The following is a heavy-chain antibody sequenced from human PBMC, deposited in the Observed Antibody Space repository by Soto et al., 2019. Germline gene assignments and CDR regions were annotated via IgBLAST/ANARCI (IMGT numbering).Heavy chain of an antibody. J-gene: IGHJ5*02. Sequence: EVQLLESGGGLVQPGRSLRLSCAASGFTFSSYAMSWVRQAPGKGLEWVSAISGSGGSTYYADSVKGRFTISRDNSKNTLYLQMNSLRAEDTAVYYCAKDRWGQLVPVALFDPWGQGTLVTVSS. CDR2: ISGSGGST. V-gene: IGHV3-23*01. CDR3: AKDRWGQLVPVALFDP. CDR1: GFTFSSYA. D-gene: IGHD6-6*01.